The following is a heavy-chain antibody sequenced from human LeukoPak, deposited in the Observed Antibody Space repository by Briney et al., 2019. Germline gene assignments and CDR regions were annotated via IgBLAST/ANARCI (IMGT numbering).Heavy chain of an antibody. V-gene: IGHV3-11*04. D-gene: IGHD6-13*01. J-gene: IGHJ4*02. Sequence: GGSLRLSCAASGFTFSDYYMSWIRQAPGKGLEWVSYISSSGSTIYYADSVKGRFTISRDNAKNSLYLQMNSLRAEDTAVYYCARDPTPRIAAAGTGVLDYWGQGTLVTVSS. CDR3: ARDPTPRIAAAGTGVLDY. CDR1: GFTFSDYY. CDR2: ISSSGSTI.